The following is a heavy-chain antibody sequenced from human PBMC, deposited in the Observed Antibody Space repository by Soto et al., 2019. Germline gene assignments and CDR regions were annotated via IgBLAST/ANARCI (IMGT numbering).Heavy chain of an antibody. CDR3: ARGLFLDY. V-gene: IGHV3-74*01. CDR2: INEDESNT. Sequence: GGSLRLSCATSGFTFSNYWMHWVRQAPGKGPVWVSRINEDESNTNYADSVKGRLTISRDNAKNTLYLQMNSLRAEDTAVYYCARGLFLDYWGQGTRVTSPQ. J-gene: IGHJ4*02. D-gene: IGHD3-3*01. CDR1: GFTFSNYW.